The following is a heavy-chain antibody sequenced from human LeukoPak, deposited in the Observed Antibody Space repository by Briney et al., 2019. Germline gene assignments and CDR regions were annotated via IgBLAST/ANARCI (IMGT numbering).Heavy chain of an antibody. J-gene: IGHJ1*01. CDR2: ISGGGDHT. D-gene: IGHD6-19*01. V-gene: IGHV3-23*01. Sequence: GGSLRLSCTASGFTFSSYALSWVRQAPGKGLEWVSAISGGGDHTYYADSVRGRFTISRDNSKNTLYLQMNSLRAEDTAVYFCAQQIDSYSSGWSGSEYFRHWGQGTLVTVSS. CDR3: AQQIDSYSSGWSGSEYFRH. CDR1: GFTFSSYA.